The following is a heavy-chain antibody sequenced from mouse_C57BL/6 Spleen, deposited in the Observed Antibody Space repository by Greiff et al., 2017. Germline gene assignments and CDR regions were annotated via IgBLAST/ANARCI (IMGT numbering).Heavy chain of an antibody. J-gene: IGHJ4*01. CDR1: GYAFSSYW. CDR3: ARITYDYDGSHYYAMDY. Sequence: VQLQQSGAELVKPGASVKISCKASGYAFSSYWMNWVKQRPGKGLEWIGQIYPGDGDTNYNGKFKGKAILTADKSSSTTYMQLSSLTSEDSAVYFYARITYDYDGSHYYAMDYWGQGTSVTVSS. V-gene: IGHV1-80*01. CDR2: IYPGDGDT. D-gene: IGHD2-4*01.